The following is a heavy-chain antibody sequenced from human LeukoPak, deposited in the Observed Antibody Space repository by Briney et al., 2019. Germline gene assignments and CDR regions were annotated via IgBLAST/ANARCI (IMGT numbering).Heavy chain of an antibody. CDR3: ARVRYSGMDV. J-gene: IGHJ6*04. Sequence: ASVTVSCTASGYTFTSYYMHWVRQAPGQGLEWMGIINPSGGSTNYAQKFQGRVTMTRDMSTSTIYMELSSLRSEYTAVYYCARVRYSGMDVWGKGTTVTVSS. CDR1: GYTFTSYY. V-gene: IGHV1-46*01. CDR2: INPSGGST. D-gene: IGHD5-12*01.